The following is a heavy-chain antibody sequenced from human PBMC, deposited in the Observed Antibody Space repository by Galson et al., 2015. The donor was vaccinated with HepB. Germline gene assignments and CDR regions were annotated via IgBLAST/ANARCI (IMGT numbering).Heavy chain of an antibody. Sequence: SVKVSCKASGYTFTGYYMHWVRQAPGQGLEWMGWINPNSGGTHYAQKFQGWVTMTRDTSISTAYMELSGLRSDDPAVYYCARVNYYDSSAHEGIVVDIWGQGTMVTVSS. V-gene: IGHV1-2*04. CDR1: GYTFTGYY. J-gene: IGHJ3*02. D-gene: IGHD3-22*01. CDR2: INPNSGGT. CDR3: ARVNYYDSSAHEGIVVDI.